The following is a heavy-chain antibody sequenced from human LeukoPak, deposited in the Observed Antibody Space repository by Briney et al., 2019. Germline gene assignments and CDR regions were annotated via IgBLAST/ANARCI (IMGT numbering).Heavy chain of an antibody. D-gene: IGHD2-15*01. Sequence: GGSLRLSCAASGFTFSDYEMNWVRQAPGKGLEWVSYISSSGRRIYYADSVKGRFTISRDNAKNSLYLQMNSLRVDDTAIYYCARGPRDPTEYCSRGTCSPTYEVWGQGTLVAVSS. J-gene: IGHJ4*02. V-gene: IGHV3-48*03. CDR3: ARGPRDPTEYCSRGTCSPTYEV. CDR1: GFTFSDYE. CDR2: ISSSGRRI.